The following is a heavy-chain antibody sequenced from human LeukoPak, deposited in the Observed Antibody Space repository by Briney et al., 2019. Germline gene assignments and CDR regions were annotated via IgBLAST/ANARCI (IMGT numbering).Heavy chain of an antibody. CDR1: GYTFTGYY. V-gene: IGHV1-2*02. CDR2: INPNSGGT. Sequence: ASVKVSCEASGYTFTGYYMHWVRQAPGQGLEWMGWINPNSGGTNYAQKFQGRVTMTRDTSISTAYMELSRLRSDDTAVYYCALGGYSSGWQIDYWGQGTLVTVSS. CDR3: ALGGYSSGWQIDY. D-gene: IGHD6-19*01. J-gene: IGHJ4*02.